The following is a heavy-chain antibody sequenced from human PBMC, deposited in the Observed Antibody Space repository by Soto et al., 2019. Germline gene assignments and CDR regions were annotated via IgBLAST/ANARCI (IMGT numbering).Heavy chain of an antibody. D-gene: IGHD6-6*01. CDR1: GYTLTELS. CDR2: FDPEDGET. J-gene: IGHJ4*02. V-gene: IGHV1-24*01. CDR3: ATGALHPRKYSGLQRGFFDC. Sequence: QVQLVQSGAEVKKPGASVKVSCKVSGYTLTELSMHWVRQAPGKGLEWMGGFDPEDGETIYAQKFQGRVTMTEDTSTDTAYMELSSLRSEDTAVYYCATGALHPRKYSGLQRGFFDCGGQGTLVTVSS.